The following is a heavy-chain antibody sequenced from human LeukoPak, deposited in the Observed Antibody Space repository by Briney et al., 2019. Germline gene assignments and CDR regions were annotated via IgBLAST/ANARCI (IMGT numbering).Heavy chain of an antibody. V-gene: IGHV4-59*08. Sequence: PSETLSLTCTVSGGSISSYYRSWIRQPPGKGLEWIGYIYYTGSTTYNPSLKSRLTISVDTSKNQFSLNLSSVTAADTAVYYWARHAPGYYDYWGQGTLVTVSS. CDR1: GGSISSYY. CDR2: IYYTGST. CDR3: ARHAPGYYDY. J-gene: IGHJ4*02.